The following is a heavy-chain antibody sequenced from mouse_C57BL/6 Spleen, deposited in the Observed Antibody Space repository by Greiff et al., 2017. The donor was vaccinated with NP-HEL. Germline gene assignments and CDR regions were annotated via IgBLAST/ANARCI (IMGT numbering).Heavy chain of an antibody. CDR3: ARDDYGSSFYAMDY. J-gene: IGHJ4*01. CDR2: ISDGGSYT. V-gene: IGHV5-4*01. Sequence: EVQLVESGGGLVKPGGSLKLSCAASGFTFSSYAMSWVRQTPEKRLEWVATISDGGSYTYYPDNVKGRFTISRDNAKNNLYLQMSHLKSEDTAMYYCARDDYGSSFYAMDYWGQGTSVTVSS. CDR1: GFTFSSYA. D-gene: IGHD1-1*01.